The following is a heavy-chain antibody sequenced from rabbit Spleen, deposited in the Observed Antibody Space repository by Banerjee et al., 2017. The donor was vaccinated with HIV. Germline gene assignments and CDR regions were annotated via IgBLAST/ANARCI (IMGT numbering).Heavy chain of an antibody. CDR2: IDPVFGST. V-gene: IGHV1S47*01. Sequence: QEQLVESGGGLVQPGGSLKLSCKASGFDFSSYGVSWVRQAPGRGLEWIGYIDPVFGSTYYASWVNGRFTISSHNAQNTLYLQLNSLTAADTATYFCVRSLHMLVGDLWGPGTLVTVS. CDR3: VRSLHMLVGDL. J-gene: IGHJ6*01. CDR1: GFDFSSYG. D-gene: IGHD1-1*01.